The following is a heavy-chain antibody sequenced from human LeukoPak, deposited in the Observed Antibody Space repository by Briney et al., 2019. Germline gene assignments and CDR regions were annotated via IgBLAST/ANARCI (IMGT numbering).Heavy chain of an antibody. D-gene: IGHD5-12*01. Sequence: GGSLRLSCAASGFTFSSYGMHWVRQAPGKGLEWVAFIRYDGSNKYYADSVKGRFTISRDNSKNTLYLQMNSLRSEDTAVYYCAKKSIMATGSFDYWGQGTLVTVSS. CDR3: AKKSIMATGSFDY. CDR2: IRYDGSNK. CDR1: GFTFSSYG. J-gene: IGHJ4*02. V-gene: IGHV3-30*02.